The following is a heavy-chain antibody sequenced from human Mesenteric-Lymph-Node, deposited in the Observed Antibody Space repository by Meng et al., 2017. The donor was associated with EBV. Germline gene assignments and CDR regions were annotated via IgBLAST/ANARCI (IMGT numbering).Heavy chain of an antibody. V-gene: IGHV4-30-2*01. J-gene: IGHJ5*02. Sequence: QLNLRLSRSSLFQPSPPLSLPCIISGGSTLMCGLFCLCIRTPPGPALYLFGYIYNSGSNSYNPSLKSRVSMSIDRSNNQFSLKLTSVTAADTAVYYCVGNYGGNLGWFDPWGQGTLVTGSS. CDR2: IYNSGSN. D-gene: IGHD4/OR15-4a*01. CDR3: VGNYGGNLGWFDP. CDR1: GGSTLMCGLF.